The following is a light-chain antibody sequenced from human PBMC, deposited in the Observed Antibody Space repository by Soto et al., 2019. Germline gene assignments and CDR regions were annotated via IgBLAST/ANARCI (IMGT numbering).Light chain of an antibody. CDR3: FSYTRITTLYVV. CDR2: DVN. CDR1: ISDIGGYNF. Sequence: QSALTQPASVSGSPGQSITISCTGTISDIGGYNFISWYQHHPGKAPKLVIYDVNNRPSGISYRFSGSKSGNTASLTISGLQAEDEATYYCFSYTRITTLYVVFGGGTKLTVL. V-gene: IGLV2-14*01. J-gene: IGLJ2*01.